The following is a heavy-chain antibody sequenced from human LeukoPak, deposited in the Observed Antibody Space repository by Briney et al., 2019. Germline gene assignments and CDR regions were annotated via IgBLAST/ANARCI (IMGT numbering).Heavy chain of an antibody. CDR3: ARLPPLYSSGDY. D-gene: IGHD6-25*01. CDR1: GYSISSGYY. CDR2: IYHSGST. J-gene: IGHJ4*02. Sequence: SETLSLTCAVSGYSISSGYYWGWIRQPPGKGLEWIGSIYHSGSTYYNPSLKSRVTLSGDTSNNQFSLKLSSVTAADTAVYYCARLPPLYSSGDYWGQGTLVTVSS. V-gene: IGHV4-38-2*01.